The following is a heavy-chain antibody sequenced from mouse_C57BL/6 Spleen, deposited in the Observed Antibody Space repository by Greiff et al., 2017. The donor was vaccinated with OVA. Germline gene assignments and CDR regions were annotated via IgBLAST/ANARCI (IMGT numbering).Heavy chain of an antibody. Sequence: EVQRVESEGGLVQPGSSMKLSCTASGFTFSDYYMAWVRQVPEKGLEWVANINYDGSSTYYLDSLKSRFIISRDNAKNILYLQMSSLKSEDTATYYCARDGDYYGSSFDYWGQGTTLTVSS. D-gene: IGHD1-1*01. CDR3: ARDGDYYGSSFDY. V-gene: IGHV5-16*01. CDR1: GFTFSDYY. CDR2: INYDGSST. J-gene: IGHJ2*01.